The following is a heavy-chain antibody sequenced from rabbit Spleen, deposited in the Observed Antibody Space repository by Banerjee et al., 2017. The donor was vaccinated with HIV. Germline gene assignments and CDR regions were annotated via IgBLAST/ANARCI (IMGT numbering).Heavy chain of an antibody. CDR1: GFSFSSSYW. D-gene: IGHD1-1*01. J-gene: IGHJ3*01. Sequence: QEQLVESGGGLVQPEGSLTLTCTASGFSFSSSYWICWVRQAPGKGLELIACIYADYGSTDYASWAKGRFTISKTSSTTVTLQMTSLTVADTATYFCARDLADVIGWNLHLWGQGTLVTVS. V-gene: IGHV1S45*01. CDR2: IYADYGST. CDR3: ARDLADVIGWNLHL.